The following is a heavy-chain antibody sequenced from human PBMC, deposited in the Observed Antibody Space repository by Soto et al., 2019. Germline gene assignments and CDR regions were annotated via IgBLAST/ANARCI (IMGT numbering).Heavy chain of an antibody. CDR1: GFTFSDAA. D-gene: IGHD6-13*01. Sequence: GGSLRLSCAASGFTFSDAAMHWVRQASGKGLEWVGRIKSKTNNGTTDYAAPVKGRFTFSRDDSENTLYLQMNSLKTEDTAVYYCTTSRQQLVPFFEYWGQGTLVTVSS. J-gene: IGHJ4*02. CDR3: TTSRQQLVPFFEY. V-gene: IGHV3-15*07. CDR2: IKSKTNNGTT.